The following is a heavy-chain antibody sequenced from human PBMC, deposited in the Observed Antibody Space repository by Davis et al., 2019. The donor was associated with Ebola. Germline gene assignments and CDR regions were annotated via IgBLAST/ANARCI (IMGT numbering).Heavy chain of an antibody. V-gene: IGHV4-34*01. CDR1: DGSLSGSY. Sequence: PSETLSLTCAVSDGSLSGSYWSWIRQSPGKGLEWIGEINHNGITNYDSSLESRVTISVDTSKNHFSLTLSSVTAADTAVYYCARGPRFESSPSSYYYSGMDVWGQGTTVTVSS. J-gene: IGHJ6*02. CDR3: ARGPRFESSPSSYYYSGMDV. CDR2: INHNGIT. D-gene: IGHD6-19*01.